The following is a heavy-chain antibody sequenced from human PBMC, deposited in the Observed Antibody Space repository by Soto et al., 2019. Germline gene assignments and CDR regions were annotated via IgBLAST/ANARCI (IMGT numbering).Heavy chain of an antibody. CDR1: GGDFNSYT. CDR3: AQLWFGELWHGMDV. J-gene: IGHJ6*02. Sequence: QLVQSRAEVKKPGSSVKVSCKASGGDFNSYTISWVRQAPGQGPEWMGTIIPILDVAKNAQKFQGSVTITAYKSTSTVYMELRSLRSDDTAIYYCAQLWFGELWHGMDVWGQGTTVTVSS. CDR2: IIPILDVA. V-gene: IGHV1-69*02. D-gene: IGHD3-10*01.